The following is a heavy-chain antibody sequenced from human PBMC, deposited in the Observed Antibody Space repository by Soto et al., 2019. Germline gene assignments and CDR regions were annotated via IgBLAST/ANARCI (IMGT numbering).Heavy chain of an antibody. J-gene: IGHJ6*02. V-gene: IGHV5-51*01. CDR2: IYPGDSDT. Sequence: GESLKISCKGSGYSFTSYWIGWVRQMPGKGLEWMGIIYPGDSDTRYSPSFQGQVTISADKSISTAYLQWSSLKASDTAMYYCARSGYSYGYLAYYYYYGMDVWGQGATVTGSS. CDR1: GYSFTSYW. D-gene: IGHD5-18*01. CDR3: ARSGYSYGYLAYYYYYGMDV.